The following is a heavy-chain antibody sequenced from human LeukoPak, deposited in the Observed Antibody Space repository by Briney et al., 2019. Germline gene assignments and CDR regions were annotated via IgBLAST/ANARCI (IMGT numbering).Heavy chain of an antibody. J-gene: IGHJ4*02. CDR3: ARVGAWELQRVFDY. D-gene: IGHD1-26*01. CDR1: GFTFRDYW. Sequence: GGSLRLSCAASGFTFRDYWMTWVRQVPGKGLEWVANIKQGGNEMYYVDSVNGRSTISRDNAQHSLYLQMHSLRIEDTAVYYCARVGAWELQRVFDYWGQGTQVTVSS. CDR2: IKQGGNEM. V-gene: IGHV3-7*01.